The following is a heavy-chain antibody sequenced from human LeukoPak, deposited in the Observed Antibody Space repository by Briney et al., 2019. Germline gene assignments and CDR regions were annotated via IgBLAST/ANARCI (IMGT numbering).Heavy chain of an antibody. CDR1: GFTFSSYA. CDR3: ARDAAPAATLITMVRGVLDY. Sequence: PGGSLRLSCAASGFTFSSYAMHWVRQAPGKGLEWVAVISYDGSNKYYADSVKGRFTISRDNSKNTLYLQMNSLRAEDTAVYYCARDAAPAATLITMVRGVLDYWGQGTLVTVSS. J-gene: IGHJ4*02. D-gene: IGHD3-10*01. V-gene: IGHV3-30*04. CDR2: ISYDGSNK.